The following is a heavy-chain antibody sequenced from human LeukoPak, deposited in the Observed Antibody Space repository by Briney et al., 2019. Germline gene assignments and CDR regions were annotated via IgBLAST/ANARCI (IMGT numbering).Heavy chain of an antibody. V-gene: IGHV3-23*01. CDR2: INLSGGST. J-gene: IGHJ3*02. Sequence: GGSLRLSCAASGFSFSSYAMSWVRQAPGKGLEWVSSINLSGGSTYYADSVKGRFTISRDNSKNTLYLQMNSLRAEDTAVYYCAKGGGSYFFDIWGQGTMVTVSS. CDR3: AKGGGSYFFDI. CDR1: GFSFSSYA. D-gene: IGHD1-26*01.